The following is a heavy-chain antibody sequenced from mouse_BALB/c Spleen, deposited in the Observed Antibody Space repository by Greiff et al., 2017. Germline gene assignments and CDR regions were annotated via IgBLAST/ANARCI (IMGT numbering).Heavy chain of an antibody. CDR2: ISSGSSTI. D-gene: IGHD1-1*01. CDR3: ARGYYGSSSLYYYAMDY. V-gene: IGHV5-17*02. CDR1: GFTFSSFG. J-gene: IGHJ4*01. Sequence: EVQGVESGGGLVQPGGSRKLSCAASGFTFSSFGMHWVRQAPEKGLEWVAYISSGSSTIYYADTVKGRFTISRDNPKNTLFLQMTSLRSEDTVMYYCARGYYGSSSLYYYAMDYWGQGTSVTVSS.